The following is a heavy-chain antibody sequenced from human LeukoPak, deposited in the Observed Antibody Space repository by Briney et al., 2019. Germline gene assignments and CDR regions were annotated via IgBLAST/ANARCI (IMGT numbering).Heavy chain of an antibody. CDR1: GASIRNNY. CDR2: IYHTGAT. CDR3: GRYGGSGWVIDS. V-gene: IGHV4-59*08. Sequence: SETLSLTCTVSGASIRNNYWTWIRQTPGKGLEWIGYIYHTGATSYNHSLKSRVSMSVDMSKEQFSVKLTSVTAADTAVYFCGRYGGSGWVIDSWGRGTLVTVSS. D-gene: IGHD6-19*01. J-gene: IGHJ4*02.